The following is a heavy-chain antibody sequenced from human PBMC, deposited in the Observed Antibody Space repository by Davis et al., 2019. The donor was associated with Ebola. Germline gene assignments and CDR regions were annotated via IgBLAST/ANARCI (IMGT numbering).Heavy chain of an antibody. V-gene: IGHV1-8*01. CDR1: GYTFTSYD. CDR2: MNPNSGNT. D-gene: IGHD2-2*01. J-gene: IGHJ5*02. CDR3: ARALGYCSSTSCVADWFDP. Sequence: ASVKVSCKASGYTFTSYDINWVRQATGQGLEWMGWMNPNSGNTGYAQKFQGRVTMTRNTSISTAYMELSSLRSEDTAVYYCARALGYCSSTSCVADWFDPWGQGTLVTVSS.